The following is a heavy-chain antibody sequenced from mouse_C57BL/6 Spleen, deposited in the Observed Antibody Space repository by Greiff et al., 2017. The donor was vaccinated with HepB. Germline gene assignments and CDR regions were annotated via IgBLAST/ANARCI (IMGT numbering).Heavy chain of an antibody. CDR3: ARGKLGQGYFDV. D-gene: IGHD4-1*01. V-gene: IGHV5-4*01. J-gene: IGHJ1*03. CDR1: GFTFSSYA. CDR2: ISDGGSYT. Sequence: EVQLVESGGGLVKPGGSLKLSCAASGFTFSSYAMSWVRQTPEKRLEWVATISDGGSYTYYPDNVKGRFTISRDNAKNNLYLQMSHLKSEDTAMYYCARGKLGQGYFDVWGTGTTVTVSS.